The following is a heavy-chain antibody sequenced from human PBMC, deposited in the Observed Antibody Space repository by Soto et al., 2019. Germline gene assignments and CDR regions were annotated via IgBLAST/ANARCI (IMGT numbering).Heavy chain of an antibody. J-gene: IGHJ4*02. D-gene: IGHD3-22*01. CDR3: ARANYFESSGPFDY. Sequence: PSETLSLTCTVSGWSINTYYWSWIRQPPGKGLEWIGYIYYRANPNYNPSLKSRVTISQDTSKNQFSLKLSSVTAADTAVYYCARANYFESSGPFDYWGPGTLVPVSS. CDR2: IYYRANP. CDR1: GWSINTYY. V-gene: IGHV4-59*08.